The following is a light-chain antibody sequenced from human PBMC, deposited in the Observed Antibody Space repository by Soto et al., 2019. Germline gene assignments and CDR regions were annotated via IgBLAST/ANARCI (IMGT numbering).Light chain of an antibody. V-gene: IGKV1-5*03. CDR3: KQHNSFSIT. Sequence: DIEMTQSPCTLSASVGDRVTITCRASESISRWLAWYQQKPGKAHKLLIYKAYSLESGVQSRFSGSGSGTEFTLTIKSLQADDFATYYCKQHNSFSITVGQGTRLDIK. CDR1: ESISRW. CDR2: KAY. J-gene: IGKJ5*01.